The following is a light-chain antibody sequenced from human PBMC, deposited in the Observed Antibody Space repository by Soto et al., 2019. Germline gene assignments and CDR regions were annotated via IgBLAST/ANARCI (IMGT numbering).Light chain of an antibody. Sequence: DIQMTQSPSSLSASVGDRVTITCQASQDISNYLNWYQQKPGKAPQLLIYDASNLETGVPSRFSGSGSGTDFTCTISSLQPEDIANYYCQQYDNLPLTFGGGTKVDIK. V-gene: IGKV1-33*01. CDR1: QDISNY. J-gene: IGKJ4*01. CDR3: QQYDNLPLT. CDR2: DAS.